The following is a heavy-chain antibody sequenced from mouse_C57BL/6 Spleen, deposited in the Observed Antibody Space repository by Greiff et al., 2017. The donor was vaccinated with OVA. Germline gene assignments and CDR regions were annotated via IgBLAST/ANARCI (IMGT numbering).Heavy chain of an antibody. CDR2: IWSGGST. V-gene: IGHV2-2*01. CDR3: ARRGDERHYYAMDY. CDR1: GFSLTSYG. D-gene: IGHD3-3*01. J-gene: IGHJ4*01. Sequence: VQGVESGPGLVQPSQSLSITCTVSGFSLTSYGVHWVRQSPGKGLEWLGVIWSGGSTDYNAAFISRLSISKDNSKSQVFFKMNRLQADDTAIYYCARRGDERHYYAMDYWGQGTSVTVSS.